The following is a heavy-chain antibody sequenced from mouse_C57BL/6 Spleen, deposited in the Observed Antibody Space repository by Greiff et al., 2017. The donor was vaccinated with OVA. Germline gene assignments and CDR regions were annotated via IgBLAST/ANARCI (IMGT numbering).Heavy chain of an antibody. CDR3: ARGDYGSSYNFDY. J-gene: IGHJ2*01. V-gene: IGHV14-3*01. D-gene: IGHD1-1*01. Sequence: EVKLVESVAELVRPGASVKLSCTASGFNIKNTYMHWVKQRPEQGLEWIGRIDPANGNTKYAPKFQGKATITADTSSNTAYLQLSSLTSEDTAIYYCARGDYGSSYNFDYWGQGTTLTVSS. CDR2: IDPANGNT. CDR1: GFNIKNTY.